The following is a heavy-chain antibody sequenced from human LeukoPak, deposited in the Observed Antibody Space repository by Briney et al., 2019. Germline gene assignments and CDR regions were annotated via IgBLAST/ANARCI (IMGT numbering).Heavy chain of an antibody. CDR3: ARVIAAQIWFDP. Sequence: PVKVSCKASGYTFTGYYMHWVRQAPGQGLEWMGWINPNSGGTNFAQKFQGRVTMTRDTSISTAYMELSRLRSVDTAVYYCARVIAAQIWFDPWGQGTLVTVSS. CDR1: GYTFTGYY. J-gene: IGHJ5*02. V-gene: IGHV1-2*02. D-gene: IGHD6-6*01. CDR2: INPNSGGT.